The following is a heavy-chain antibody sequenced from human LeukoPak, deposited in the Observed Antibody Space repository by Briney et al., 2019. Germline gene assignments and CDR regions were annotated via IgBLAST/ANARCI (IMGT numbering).Heavy chain of an antibody. CDR2: ISGSGGST. D-gene: IGHD6-19*01. V-gene: IGHV3-23*01. CDR3: ARDVEVSSGWYGDY. CDR1: GFTFSSYA. J-gene: IGHJ4*02. Sequence: GGSLRLSCAASGFTFSSYAMSWVRQAPGKGLEWVSAISGSGGSTYYADSVKGRFTISRDNSKNTLYLQMNSLRAEDTAVYYCARDVEVSSGWYGDYWGQGTLVTVSS.